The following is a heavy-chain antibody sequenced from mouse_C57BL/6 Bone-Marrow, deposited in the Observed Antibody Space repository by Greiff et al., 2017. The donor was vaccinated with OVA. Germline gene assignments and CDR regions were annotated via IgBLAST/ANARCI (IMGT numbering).Heavy chain of an antibody. Sequence: VQLKESGPELVKPGASVKIPCKASGYTFTDYNMDWVKQSHGKSLEWIGDINPNNGGTIYNQKFKGKATLTVDKSSSTAYMELRSLTSEDTAVYYCARSDYDYDEGYFDVWGTGTTVTVSS. CDR1: GYTFTDYN. CDR2: INPNNGGT. V-gene: IGHV1-18*01. J-gene: IGHJ1*03. CDR3: ARSDYDYDEGYFDV. D-gene: IGHD2-4*01.